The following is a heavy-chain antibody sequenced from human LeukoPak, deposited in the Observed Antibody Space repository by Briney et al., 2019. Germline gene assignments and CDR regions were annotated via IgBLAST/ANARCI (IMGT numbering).Heavy chain of an antibody. CDR3: ARDEGIAAQFDY. Sequence: PSETLSLTCTVSGGSISSSSYYWGWIRQPPGKGLEWIGSIYYSGSTYYNPSLKSRVTISVDTSKNQFSLKLRSVTAADTAIYYCARDEGIAAQFDYWGQGALVTVSS. J-gene: IGHJ4*02. V-gene: IGHV4-39*07. CDR2: IYYSGST. D-gene: IGHD6-6*01. CDR1: GGSISSSSYY.